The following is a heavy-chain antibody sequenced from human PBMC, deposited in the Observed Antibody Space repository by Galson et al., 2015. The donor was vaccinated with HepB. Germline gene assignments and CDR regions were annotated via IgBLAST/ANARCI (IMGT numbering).Heavy chain of an antibody. CDR1: GYTFTSYY. CDR2: INPSGGST. V-gene: IGHV1-46*01. CDR3: ARVVWQVSYYYDSSGYELGY. D-gene: IGHD3-22*01. J-gene: IGHJ4*02. Sequence: SVKVSCKASGYTFTSYYMHWVRQAPGQGLEWMGIINPSGGSTSYAQKFQGRVTMTRDTSTSTVYMELSSLRSEDTAVYYCARVVWQVSYYYDSSGYELGYWGQGTLVTVSS.